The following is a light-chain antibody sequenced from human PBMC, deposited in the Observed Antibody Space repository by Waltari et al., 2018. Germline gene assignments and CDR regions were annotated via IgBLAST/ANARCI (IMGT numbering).Light chain of an antibody. J-gene: IGKJ2*01. V-gene: IGKV3-11*01. Sequence: EFWLTQPQPTCPFSPGERPTPSCRASQSVSSYLAWYQQKPGQAPRLLIYDASNRATGIPARFSGSGSGTDFTLTISSLEPEDFAVYYCQQRSNWPPYTFGQGTKLEIK. CDR1: QSVSSY. CDR2: DAS. CDR3: QQRSNWPPYT.